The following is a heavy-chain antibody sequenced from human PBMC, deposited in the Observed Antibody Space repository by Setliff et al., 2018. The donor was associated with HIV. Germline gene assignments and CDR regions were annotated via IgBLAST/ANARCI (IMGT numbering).Heavy chain of an antibody. Sequence: PSETLSLTCSVSGGSITSYHWSWIRQSPGKGLEWIGYIYKSGTTNYKSSLKSRATVSIDTSKNQFSLKLSSMTAADTAVYYCAARGSYHFDYWGQGILVTVSS. CDR1: GGSITSYH. D-gene: IGHD1-26*01. J-gene: IGHJ4*02. CDR3: AARGSYHFDY. V-gene: IGHV4-59*08. CDR2: IYKSGTT.